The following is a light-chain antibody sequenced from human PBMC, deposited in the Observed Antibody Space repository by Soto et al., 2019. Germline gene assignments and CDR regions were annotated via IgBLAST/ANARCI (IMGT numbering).Light chain of an antibody. Sequence: EIVLTQSAATLSLSPGERATLSCRASQSVSSYLAWYQQKPGQAPRLLIYDASNRATGIPARFSGSGSGTEFTLTISSLEPADFAVYYCQQRSNWSYTFGQGTKLEIK. V-gene: IGKV3-11*01. CDR2: DAS. J-gene: IGKJ2*01. CDR1: QSVSSY. CDR3: QQRSNWSYT.